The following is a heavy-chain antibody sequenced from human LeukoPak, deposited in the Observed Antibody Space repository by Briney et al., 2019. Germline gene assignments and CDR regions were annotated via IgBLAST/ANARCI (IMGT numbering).Heavy chain of an antibody. V-gene: IGHV3-74*01. CDR3: ARAKGGQQLIGFDY. J-gene: IGHJ4*02. D-gene: IGHD6-13*01. Sequence: HPGGSLRLSCAASGFTFDDYAMHWVRQAPGKGLVWVSRINSDGSSTSYADSVKGRFTISRDNAKNTLYLQMNSLRAEDTAVYYCARAKGGQQLIGFDYWGQGTLVTVSS. CDR2: INSDGSST. CDR1: GFTFDDYA.